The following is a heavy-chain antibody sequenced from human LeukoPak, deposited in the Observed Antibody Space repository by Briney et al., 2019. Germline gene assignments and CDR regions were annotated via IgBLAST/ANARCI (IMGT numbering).Heavy chain of an antibody. CDR2: IYYGGSA. D-gene: IGHD4-11*01. J-gene: IGHJ4*02. Sequence: SETLSLTCTVSGGSISSGGYYWSWIRQHPGKGLEWIGYIYYGGSAYYNPSLKSRVTISVDTSKNQFSLRLSSVTAADTAVYYCARGDNYGNYDFFDYWGQGTLVTVSS. V-gene: IGHV4-31*03. CDR3: ARGDNYGNYDFFDY. CDR1: GGSISSGGYY.